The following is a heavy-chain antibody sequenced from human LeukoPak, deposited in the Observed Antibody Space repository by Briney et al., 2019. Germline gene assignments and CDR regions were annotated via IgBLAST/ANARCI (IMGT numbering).Heavy chain of an antibody. CDR1: ELTFTNAW. V-gene: IGHV3-15*01. D-gene: IGHD4-11*01. J-gene: IGHJ4*02. CDR2: IKSKTDGGTV. CDR3: TTDPGNYEIF. Sequence: PGGSLRLSCAASELTFTNAWMSWVRQAPGKGLEWVGRIKSKTDGGTVDYAPPVKGRFTISRDDSRNTLSLEMNFLKTEDTAVYYCTTDPGNYEIFWGQGTLVSVSS.